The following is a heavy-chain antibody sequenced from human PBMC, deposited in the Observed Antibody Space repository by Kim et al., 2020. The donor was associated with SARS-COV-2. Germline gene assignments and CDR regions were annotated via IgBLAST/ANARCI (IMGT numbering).Heavy chain of an antibody. CDR3: ARGLVVVVAATTYYYYGMDV. Sequence: ASVKVSCKASGYTFTSYGISWVRQAPGQGLEWMGWISAYNGNTNYAQKLQGRVTMTTDTSTSTAYMELRSLRSDDTAVYYCARGLVVVVAATTYYYYGMDVWGQGTTVTVSS. V-gene: IGHV1-18*01. CDR1: GYTFTSYG. J-gene: IGHJ6*02. CDR2: ISAYNGNT. D-gene: IGHD2-15*01.